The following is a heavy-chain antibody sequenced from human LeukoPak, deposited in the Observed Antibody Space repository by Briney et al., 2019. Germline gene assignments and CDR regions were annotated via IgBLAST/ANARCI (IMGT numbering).Heavy chain of an antibody. CDR2: ISHDGGNK. CDR1: GFTFSSYT. D-gene: IGHD6-19*01. V-gene: IGHV3-30-3*01. Sequence: GGSLRLSCAASGFTFSSYTMHWVRQAPDKGLEWVAVISHDGGNKYYADSVKGRFTISRDNSKNTLYLQMNGLRAEETAMYYCATPYTSGWSLYFDNWGQGTLVTVTS. J-gene: IGHJ4*02. CDR3: ATPYTSGWSLYFDN.